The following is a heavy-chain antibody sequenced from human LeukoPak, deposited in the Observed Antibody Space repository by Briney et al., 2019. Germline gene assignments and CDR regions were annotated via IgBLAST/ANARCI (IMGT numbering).Heavy chain of an antibody. Sequence: PGGSLRLSCAASGFTFSDSYMTWIRQAPGKGLELLSYISGSSSEVNYIDSVRGRFTISRDNAKNSLYLHMNSLTVEDTAFYYCSRDPRHNDYWGQGTLVTVSS. J-gene: IGHJ4*02. CDR1: GFTFSDSY. CDR2: ISGSSSEV. V-gene: IGHV3-11*01. CDR3: SRDPRHNDY.